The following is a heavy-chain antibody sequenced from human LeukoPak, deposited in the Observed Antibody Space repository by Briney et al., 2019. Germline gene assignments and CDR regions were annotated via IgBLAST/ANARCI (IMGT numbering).Heavy chain of an antibody. CDR2: ISGSGGST. CDR1: GFTFSSYG. D-gene: IGHD1-26*01. CDR3: ARDGQWELPGGSFDY. J-gene: IGHJ4*02. V-gene: IGHV3-23*01. Sequence: GGTLRLSCAASGFTFSSYGMSWVRQAPGKGLEWVSSISGSGGSTYFADSVKGRFTISRDNAKKLLYLQMNSLRAEDTAVFYCARDGQWELPGGSFDYWGQGTLVTVSS.